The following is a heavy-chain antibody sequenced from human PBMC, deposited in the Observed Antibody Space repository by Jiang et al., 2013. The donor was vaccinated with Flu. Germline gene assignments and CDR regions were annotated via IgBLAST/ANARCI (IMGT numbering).Heavy chain of an antibody. CDR2: INDISKYI. V-gene: IGHV3-21*01. J-gene: IGHJ5*02. CDR3: ARSHIGYWFDP. Sequence: QLLESGGGLVKPGGSLRLSCAASGFTFSSHAMNWVRQAPGKGLEWVSSINDISKYIYYADSVKGRFTISRDNARNSLYLQMSSLRAEDTAVYYCARSHIGYWFDPWGQGTLVTVSS. CDR1: GFTFSSHA.